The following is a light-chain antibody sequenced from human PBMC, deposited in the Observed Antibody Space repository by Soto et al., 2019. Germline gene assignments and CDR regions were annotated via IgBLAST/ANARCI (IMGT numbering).Light chain of an antibody. CDR1: QSVSSNY. CDR2: GAS. J-gene: IGKJ1*01. CDR3: QQYGSSGT. V-gene: IGKV3-20*01. Sequence: IVLTQSPGTLSLSPGERATLSCRAGQSVSSNYLAWYQQKPGQAPRLLIYGASTRATGIPARFSGSGSGTEFTLTISSLQSEDFAVYYCQQYGSSGTCGQGTKVDI.